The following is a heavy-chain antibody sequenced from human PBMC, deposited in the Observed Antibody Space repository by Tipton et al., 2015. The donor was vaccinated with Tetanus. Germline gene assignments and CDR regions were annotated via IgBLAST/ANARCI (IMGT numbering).Heavy chain of an antibody. CDR3: ARVQLSSSFLKYNWLDP. J-gene: IGHJ5*02. V-gene: IGHV4-34*01. CDR2: INHSGST. D-gene: IGHD3-3*02. Sequence: TLSLTCAVYGGSFSGYYWSWIRQPPGKGLEWIGEINHSGSTNYNPSLKSRVAISVDTSKNQFSLKLSSVTAADTAVYYCARVQLSSSFLKYNWLDPWGQGTLVTVAS. CDR1: GGSFSGYY.